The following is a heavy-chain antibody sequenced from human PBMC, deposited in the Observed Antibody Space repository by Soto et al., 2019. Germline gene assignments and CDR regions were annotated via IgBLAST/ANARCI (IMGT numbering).Heavy chain of an antibody. D-gene: IGHD3-3*02. J-gene: IGHJ4*02. Sequence: QVQLQESGPGLVKPSETLSLTCTVSGGSISRYYWSWIRQPPGKGLEWIGYIYYTGSTTYNPSLKSRVTRSVDTSKNQFSLKLNSVTAADTAVYYCARGEDTISGVLLFDYWGQVTLVTVSS. V-gene: IGHV4-59*01. CDR3: ARGEDTISGVLLFDY. CDR2: IYYTGST. CDR1: GGSISRYY.